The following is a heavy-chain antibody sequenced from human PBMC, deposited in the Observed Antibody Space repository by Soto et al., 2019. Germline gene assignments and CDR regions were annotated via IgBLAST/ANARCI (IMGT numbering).Heavy chain of an antibody. CDR2: IIPIFGTA. CDR3: ATRRGGITIVGGDPRHYYYGMDV. Sequence: SVKVSCKASGGTFSSYAISWVRQAPGQGLEWMGGIIPIFGTANYAQKFQGRVTITADESTSTAYMELSSLRSEDTAVYYCATRRGGITIVGGDPRHYYYGMDVWGQGTTVTVSS. D-gene: IGHD3-3*01. V-gene: IGHV1-69*13. CDR1: GGTFSSYA. J-gene: IGHJ6*02.